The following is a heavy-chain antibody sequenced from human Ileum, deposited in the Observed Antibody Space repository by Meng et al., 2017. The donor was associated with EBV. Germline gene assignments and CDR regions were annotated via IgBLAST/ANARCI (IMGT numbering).Heavy chain of an antibody. Sequence: QVQLHQSGPGLLKPSQTPSLTCAISGDSVSSISGAWNWIRQSPSRGLEWLGRTYYRSKWNTDYAVSVSSRITISPDTSKNQFSLQLNSVTPEDTAVYYCARGSYYFDSWGQGTLVTVSS. V-gene: IGHV6-1*01. CDR3: ARGSYYFDS. CDR1: GDSVSSISGA. D-gene: IGHD1-26*01. J-gene: IGHJ4*02. CDR2: TYYRSKWNT.